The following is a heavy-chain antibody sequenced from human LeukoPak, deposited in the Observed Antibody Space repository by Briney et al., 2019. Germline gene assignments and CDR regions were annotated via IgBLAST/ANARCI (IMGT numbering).Heavy chain of an antibody. CDR1: EFTFSTFW. CDR2: IKADGSVK. J-gene: IGHJ3*02. V-gene: IGHV3-7*01. CDR3: VRDSDYQRNSGGLYAHYDALDI. Sequence: TGGSLRLSCAASEFTFSTFWMPWVRQAPGKGLEWVANIKADGSVKHYVDSVEGRFSISRDNARSSLYLQMNSLRAEDTAVYYCVRDSDYQRNSGGLYAHYDALDIWGHGTMVTVSS. D-gene: IGHD2-21*01.